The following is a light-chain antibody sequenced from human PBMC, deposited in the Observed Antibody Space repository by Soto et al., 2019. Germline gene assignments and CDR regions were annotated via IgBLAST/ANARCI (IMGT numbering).Light chain of an antibody. CDR1: QSISNS. Sequence: DIQMTQSPSTLSASVGDRVTITCRASQSISNSLAWYQQKPGKAPKLLIYEASSLKSGVPSRFSGSGSGTEYTLTISSLQPDDSATYSCQQYNGYWTFGQGTKVEIK. CDR2: EAS. CDR3: QQYNGYWT. V-gene: IGKV1-5*03. J-gene: IGKJ1*01.